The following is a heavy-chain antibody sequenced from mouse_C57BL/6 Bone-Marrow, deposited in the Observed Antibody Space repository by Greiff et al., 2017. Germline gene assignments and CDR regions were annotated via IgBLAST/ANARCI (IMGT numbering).Heavy chain of an antibody. CDR3: ARQGPPKDSSGPAY. J-gene: IGHJ3*01. D-gene: IGHD3-2*02. CDR1: GFTFSDYY. Sequence: EVQLVESGGGLVQPGGSLKLSCAASGFTFSDYYMYWVRQTPEKRLEWVAYISNGGGSTYYPDTVKGRFTISRDNAKNTLYLQMSRLKSEDTAMYYCARQGPPKDSSGPAYWGQGTLVTVSA. V-gene: IGHV5-12*01. CDR2: ISNGGGST.